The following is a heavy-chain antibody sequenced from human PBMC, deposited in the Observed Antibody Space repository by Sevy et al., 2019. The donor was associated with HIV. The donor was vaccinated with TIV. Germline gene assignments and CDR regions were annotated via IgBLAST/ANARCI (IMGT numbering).Heavy chain of an antibody. J-gene: IGHJ3*02. Sequence: ASVKVSCKVSGYTLTELSMHWVRQAPGKGLEWMGGFDPEDGETIYAQKFQGRVTMTEDTSTDTAYMELSSLRSEDTAVYYCATPGDSSGWIYAFDIWGQGTMVTVSS. D-gene: IGHD6-19*01. V-gene: IGHV1-24*01. CDR2: FDPEDGET. CDR3: ATPGDSSGWIYAFDI. CDR1: GYTLTELS.